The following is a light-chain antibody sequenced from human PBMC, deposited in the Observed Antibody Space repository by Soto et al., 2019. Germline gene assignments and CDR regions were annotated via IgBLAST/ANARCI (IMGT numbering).Light chain of an antibody. J-gene: IGKJ5*01. Sequence: EIVLTQSPATLSLSPGDRATLSCRASQSVSSYLLWYQQRVGQAPRLLIYDASSRATGIPARFSGSGSGTDCTLTISSLEPEDVAVYYCQQRSTLPLTFGQGTRLEIK. CDR2: DAS. CDR1: QSVSSY. V-gene: IGKV3-11*01. CDR3: QQRSTLPLT.